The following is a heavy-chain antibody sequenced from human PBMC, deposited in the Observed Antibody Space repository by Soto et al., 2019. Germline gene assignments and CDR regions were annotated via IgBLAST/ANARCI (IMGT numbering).Heavy chain of an antibody. D-gene: IGHD6-13*01. CDR2: ISSSSSYI. V-gene: IGHV3-21*01. CDR1: GFTFSSYS. J-gene: IGHJ5*02. Sequence: GGSLRLSCAASGFTFSSYSMNWVRQAPGKGLEWVSSISSSSSYIYYADSVKGRFTISRDNAKNSLYLQMNSLRAEDTAVYYCARGSLAAAGQPSNWFDPWGQGTLVTVSS. CDR3: ARGSLAAAGQPSNWFDP.